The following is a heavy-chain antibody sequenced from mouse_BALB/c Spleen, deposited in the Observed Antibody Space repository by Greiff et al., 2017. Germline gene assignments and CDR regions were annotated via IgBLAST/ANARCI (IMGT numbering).Heavy chain of an antibody. CDR2: ISYDGSN. J-gene: IGHJ2*01. D-gene: IGHD2-4*01. CDR1: GYSITSGYY. CDR3: ARDTSGLRRKGFDY. Sequence: EVQLQQSGPGLVKPSQSLSLTCSVTGYSITSGYYWNWIRQFPGNKLAWMGYISYDGSNNYNPSLKNRISITRDTSKNQFFLKLNSVTTEDTATYYCARDTSGLRRKGFDYWGQGTTLTVSS. V-gene: IGHV3-6*02.